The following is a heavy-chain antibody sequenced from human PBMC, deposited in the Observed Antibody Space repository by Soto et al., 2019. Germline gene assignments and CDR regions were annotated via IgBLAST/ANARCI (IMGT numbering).Heavy chain of an antibody. D-gene: IGHD3-3*01. V-gene: IGHV3-43*01. CDR3: AKDIGPIFGVATQPTHYYYYGMDV. Sequence: EVQLVESGGVVVQPGGSLRLSCAASGFTFDDYTMHWARQAPGKGLEWVSLISWDGGSTYYADSVKGRFTISRDNSKNSLYLQMNSLRTEDTALYYCAKDIGPIFGVATQPTHYYYYGMDVWGQGTTVTVSS. J-gene: IGHJ6*02. CDR2: ISWDGGST. CDR1: GFTFDDYT.